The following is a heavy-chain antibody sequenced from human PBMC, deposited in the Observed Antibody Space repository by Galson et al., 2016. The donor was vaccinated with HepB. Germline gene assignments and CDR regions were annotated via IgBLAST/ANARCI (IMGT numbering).Heavy chain of an antibody. V-gene: IGHV3-23*01. CDR3: ARQCVHGFQVWFDP. CDR2: ISADVDVT. CDR1: GFAFSTYA. J-gene: IGHJ5*02. D-gene: IGHD3-10*01. Sequence: SLRLSCAASGFAFSTYAMNWVRQAPGRGLEWVSTISADVDVTHYADSVRGRFTISRDNSKNTLYLQVDSLKVEDTAIYYCARQCVHGFQVWFDPWGQGTLVTVSS.